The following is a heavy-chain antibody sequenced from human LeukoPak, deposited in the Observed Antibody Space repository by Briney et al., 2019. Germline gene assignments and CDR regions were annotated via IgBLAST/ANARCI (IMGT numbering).Heavy chain of an antibody. CDR2: ISYDGSNK. CDR3: AKDSSLWLGELLYLDYFDY. D-gene: IGHD3-10*01. V-gene: IGHV3-30*18. CDR1: GFTFSSYG. J-gene: IGHJ4*02. Sequence: PGGSLTLSCPASGFTFSSYGMHWVRQAPGKGLEWVAVISYDGSNKYYADSVKDRFTISRNNSKNTLYLQMNSLRGNDTAVYYCAKDSSLWLGELLYLDYFDYWGEGTLVTVSS.